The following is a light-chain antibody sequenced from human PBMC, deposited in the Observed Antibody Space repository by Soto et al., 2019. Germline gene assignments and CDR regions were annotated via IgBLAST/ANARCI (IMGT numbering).Light chain of an antibody. CDR2: SVS. CDR1: QRASRQY. Sequence: VLTLSPDTLSLSPGDRVTLSCRANQRASRQYLSWYQQRPGQPPRLLIYSVSMRADGIPDRFSGSGSGSEFTLTINRLEPEDFAVYYCQDFDSPQWTFGQGTKIE. J-gene: IGKJ1*01. V-gene: IGKV3-20*01. CDR3: QDFDSPQWT.